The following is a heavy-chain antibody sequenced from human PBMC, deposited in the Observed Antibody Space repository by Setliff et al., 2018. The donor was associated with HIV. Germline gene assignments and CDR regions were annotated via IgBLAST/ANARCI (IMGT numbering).Heavy chain of an antibody. V-gene: IGHV4-34*01. CDR1: GGSFSGYY. CDR2: ANHSGST. CDR3: VRAGAGQQLVDY. Sequence: KPSETLSLTCAVYGGSFSGYYWSWIRQTPGKGLEWIGEANHSGSTNYNPSLKSRVSISVDTSKNQFSLKLHSVTAADTAVYYCVRAGAGQQLVDYWGLGTLVTVSS. J-gene: IGHJ4*02. D-gene: IGHD4-4*01.